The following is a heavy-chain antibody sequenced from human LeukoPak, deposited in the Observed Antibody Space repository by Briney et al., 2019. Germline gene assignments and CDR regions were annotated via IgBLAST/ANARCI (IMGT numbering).Heavy chain of an antibody. Sequence: GGSLRLSCAASGFTFSSYWMSWVRQAPGKGLEWVANIEQDGSEKDYVDSVKGRFTISRDNAKKSLFLQMNSLRAEDTAVYYCARDFDYFDYWGQGTLVTVSS. CDR1: GFTFSSYW. CDR2: IEQDGSEK. D-gene: IGHD3-3*01. CDR3: ARDFDYFDY. J-gene: IGHJ4*02. V-gene: IGHV3-7*01.